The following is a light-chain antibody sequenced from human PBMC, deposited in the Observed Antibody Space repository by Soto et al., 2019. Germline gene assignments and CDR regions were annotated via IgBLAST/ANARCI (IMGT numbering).Light chain of an antibody. CDR1: QSISSW. Sequence: DIQMTQSPATLSEPVGDRVTITCRASQSISSWLAWYQQKPGKPPKLLIYKASSLESGVASRFSGSGCGTEFTLTISSLQPDDFATYCCQQYNSSPWTFGQGTKVEIK. J-gene: IGKJ1*01. CDR3: QQYNSSPWT. CDR2: KAS. V-gene: IGKV1-5*03.